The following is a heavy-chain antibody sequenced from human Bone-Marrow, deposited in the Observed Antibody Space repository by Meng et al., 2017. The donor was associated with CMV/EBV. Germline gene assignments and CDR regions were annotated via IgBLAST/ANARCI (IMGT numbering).Heavy chain of an antibody. J-gene: IGHJ6*02. CDR3: AKVSYYYGMDV. CDR2: ISWNSGRI. V-gene: IGHV3-9*01. Sequence: SLKISCAASGFTFDDYAIHWVRQPPGKGLEWVSGISWNSGRIGYADSVKGRFTISRDNAKNSLYLQMNSLRAEDTALYYCAKVSYYYGMDVWGQGTTITVSS. CDR1: GFTFDDYA.